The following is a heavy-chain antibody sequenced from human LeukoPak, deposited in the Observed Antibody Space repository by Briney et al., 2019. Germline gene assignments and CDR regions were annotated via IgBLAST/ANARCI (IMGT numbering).Heavy chain of an antibody. D-gene: IGHD6-19*01. CDR1: GYTFTGYY. Sequence: ASVKVSCKASGYTFTGYYMHWVRQAPGQGLEWMGWINPNSGGTNYAQKFQGWVTMTRDTSISTAYMELSRLRSDDTAVYYCARDAPFYSSGWSGSKYYYGMDVWGQGTTDTVSS. CDR3: ARDAPFYSSGWSGSKYYYGMDV. J-gene: IGHJ6*02. V-gene: IGHV1-2*04. CDR2: INPNSGGT.